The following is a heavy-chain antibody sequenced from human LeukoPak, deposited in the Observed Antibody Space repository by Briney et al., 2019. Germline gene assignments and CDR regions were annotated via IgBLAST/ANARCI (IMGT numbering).Heavy chain of an antibody. CDR3: ARALWFGESLHFDY. Sequence: SETLSLTCTVSGGSISSGSYYWGWIRQPPGKGLEWIGSIYYSGSTYYNPSLKSRVTISVDTPKNQFSLKLSSVTAADTAVYYCARALWFGESLHFDYWGQGTLVTVSS. CDR2: IYYSGST. CDR1: GGSISSGSYY. V-gene: IGHV4-39*07. J-gene: IGHJ4*02. D-gene: IGHD3-10*01.